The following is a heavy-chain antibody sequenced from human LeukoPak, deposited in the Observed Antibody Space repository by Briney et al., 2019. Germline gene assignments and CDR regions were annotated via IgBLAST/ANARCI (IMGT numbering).Heavy chain of an antibody. D-gene: IGHD1-1*01. CDR3: AREFLSVAPTGDFDY. CDR1: GYTFTGYY. Sequence: GASVKVSCKASGYTFTGYYMHWVRQAPGQGLEWMGWINPNSGGTNYAQKFQGRVTMTRDTSISTAYMELSRLRSDDTAVYYCAREFLSVAPTGDFDYWGQGTLVTVSS. CDR2: INPNSGGT. V-gene: IGHV1-2*02. J-gene: IGHJ4*02.